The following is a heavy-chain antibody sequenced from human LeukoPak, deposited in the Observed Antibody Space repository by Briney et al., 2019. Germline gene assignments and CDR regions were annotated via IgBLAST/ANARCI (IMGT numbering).Heavy chain of an antibody. CDR2: IYYSGST. V-gene: IGHV4-31*03. D-gene: IGHD3-16*02. CDR1: GGSISSGGYY. Sequence: PSQTLSLTCTVSGGSISSGGYYRSWIRQHPGKGLEWIGYIYYSGSTYYNPSLKSRVTISVDTSKNQFSLKLSSVTAADTAVYYCARGHGGHRATYYDYVWGSYRQYYFDYWGQGTLVTVSS. J-gene: IGHJ4*02. CDR3: ARGHGGHRATYYDYVWGSYRQYYFDY.